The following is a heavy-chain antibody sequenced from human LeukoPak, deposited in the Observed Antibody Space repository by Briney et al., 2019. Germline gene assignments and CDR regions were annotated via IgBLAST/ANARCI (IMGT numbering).Heavy chain of an antibody. D-gene: IGHD5-12*01. J-gene: IGHJ3*02. CDR3: ARDDPIGYVKI. CDR1: GFTFSSYW. Sequence: GGSLRLSCTASGFTFSSYWMHWVRQAPGKGLVWVSRINSDGSSTNYADSVKGRFTISRDNAKNTLYLQMNSLRAEDTAVYYCARDDPIGYVKIWGQGTMVTVSS. CDR2: INSDGSST. V-gene: IGHV3-74*01.